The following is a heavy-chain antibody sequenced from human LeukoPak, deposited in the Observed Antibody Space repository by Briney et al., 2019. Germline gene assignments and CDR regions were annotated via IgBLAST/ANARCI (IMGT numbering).Heavy chain of an antibody. V-gene: IGHV3-74*01. CDR2: INSDGSST. Sequence: PGGSLRLSCAASGFTLSSYWMHWVRQAPGKGLVWVSRINSDGSSTSQADSVKGRFTISRDNAKNTLFLQMNSLRAEDTAVYYCARGSSGYYHATLDYWGQGTLVIVSS. D-gene: IGHD3-22*01. CDR3: ARGSSGYYHATLDY. J-gene: IGHJ4*02. CDR1: GFTLSSYW.